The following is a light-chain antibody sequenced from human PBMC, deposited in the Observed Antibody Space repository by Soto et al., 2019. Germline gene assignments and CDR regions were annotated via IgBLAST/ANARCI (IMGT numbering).Light chain of an antibody. V-gene: IGLV4-60*02. CDR2: LEGSASY. CDR1: SGHSSYI. CDR3: ETWDSNTHPV. Sequence: QSVLTQSSSASASLESSVKLTCTLSSGHSSYIIAWHQQQPGMPPRYLMKLEGSASYNKGSGVPDRFSGSSSGADRYLTISNLQFEDEADYYCETWDSNTHPVFGGGTKVTVL. J-gene: IGLJ3*02.